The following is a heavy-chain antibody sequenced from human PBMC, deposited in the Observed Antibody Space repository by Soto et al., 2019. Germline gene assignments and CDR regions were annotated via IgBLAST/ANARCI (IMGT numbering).Heavy chain of an antibody. CDR3: AKVTNTAMVNDAFDI. CDR2: ISGSSGSI. V-gene: IGHV3-23*01. CDR1: GFTFSSYA. Sequence: PGGSLRLSCAASGFTFSSYAMSWVRQAPGKGLEWVSAISGSSGSIYYADSVKGRFTISRDNSKNSLYLQMNSLRAEDTALYYCAKVTNTAMVNDAFDIWGQGTMVTVSS. D-gene: IGHD5-18*01. J-gene: IGHJ3*02.